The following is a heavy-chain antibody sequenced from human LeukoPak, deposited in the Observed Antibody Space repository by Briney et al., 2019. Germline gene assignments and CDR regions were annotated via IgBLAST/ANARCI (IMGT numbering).Heavy chain of an antibody. CDR2: ISGNAGKI. J-gene: IGHJ4*02. CDR3: AKVAGDRMDY. Sequence: ASVNLSCNASGYSFTTNGFCWGRHGPGHGLEWMGWISGNAGKIDYAKKFQGRVTITTDTSTSTAYMELRSLRPDRTAVYFCAKVAGDRMDYWGQGTMLTV. CDR1: GYSFTTNG. V-gene: IGHV1-18*01. D-gene: IGHD6-13*01.